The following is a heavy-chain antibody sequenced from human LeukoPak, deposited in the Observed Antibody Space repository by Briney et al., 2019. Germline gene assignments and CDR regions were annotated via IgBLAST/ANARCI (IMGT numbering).Heavy chain of an antibody. CDR1: GFTFSSYG. Sequence: GGSLRLSCAASGFTFSSYGMHWVRQAPGKGLEWVSAISGSGGSTYYADSVKGRFTISRDNSKNTLYLQMNSLRAEDTAVYYCAKVIAVAGTWSWFDPWGQGTLVTVSS. J-gene: IGHJ5*02. CDR3: AKVIAVAGTWSWFDP. CDR2: ISGSGGST. V-gene: IGHV3-23*01. D-gene: IGHD6-19*01.